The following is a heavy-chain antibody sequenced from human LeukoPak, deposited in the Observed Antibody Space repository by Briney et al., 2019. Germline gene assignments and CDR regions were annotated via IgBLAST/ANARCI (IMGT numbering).Heavy chain of an antibody. J-gene: IGHJ3*02. CDR3: ARDYSYLRAFDI. CDR2: IYYSGST. Sequence: SETLSLTRTVSGGSISSGDYYWSWIRQPPGKGLEWIGYIYYSGSTYYNPSLKSRVTISVETSKNQFSLKLSSVTAADTAVYYCARDYSYLRAFDIWGQGTMVTVSS. D-gene: IGHD2-21*01. CDR1: GGSISSGDYY. V-gene: IGHV4-30-4*01.